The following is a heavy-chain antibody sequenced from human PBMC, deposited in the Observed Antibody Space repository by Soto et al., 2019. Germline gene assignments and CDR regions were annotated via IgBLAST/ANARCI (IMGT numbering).Heavy chain of an antibody. Sequence: SETLSLTCTVSGGSISSSSYYWGWIRQPPGKGLEWIGSIYYSGSTYYNPSLKSRVTISVDTSKNQFSLKLSSVTAADTAVYYCARRRPRSGGSPGNFDDWGQGTLVTVSS. CDR3: ARRRPRSGGSPGNFDD. CDR2: IYYSGST. D-gene: IGHD2-15*01. CDR1: GGSISSSSYY. V-gene: IGHV4-39*01. J-gene: IGHJ4*02.